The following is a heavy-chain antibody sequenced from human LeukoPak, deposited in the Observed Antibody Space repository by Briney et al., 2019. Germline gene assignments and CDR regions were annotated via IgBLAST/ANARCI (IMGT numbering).Heavy chain of an antibody. CDR2: ISAYNGNT. CDR1: GYTFTSYG. Sequence: GSVKVSCKASGYTFTSYGISWVRQAPGQGLEWMGWISAYNGNTNYAQKFQGRVTMTRDTSISTAYMELSRLRSDDTAVYYCARGRASGPREANWFDPWGQGTLVTVSS. D-gene: IGHD3-10*01. V-gene: IGHV1-18*01. CDR3: ARGRASGPREANWFDP. J-gene: IGHJ5*02.